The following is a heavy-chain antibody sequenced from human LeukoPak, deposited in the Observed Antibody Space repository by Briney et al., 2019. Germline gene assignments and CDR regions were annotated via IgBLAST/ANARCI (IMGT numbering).Heavy chain of an antibody. D-gene: IGHD3-16*01. J-gene: IGHJ4*02. Sequence: SETLSLTCTVSGGSISSSSYYWGWIRQPPGKGLEWIGSIYYSGSTYYNPSLKSRVTISVDTSKNQFSLKLSSVTATDTAVYYCARGPGYDYVWGTSAKPGNYWGQGTLVTVSS. CDR3: ARGPGYDYVWGTSAKPGNY. V-gene: IGHV4-39*01. CDR1: GGSISSSSYY. CDR2: IYYSGST.